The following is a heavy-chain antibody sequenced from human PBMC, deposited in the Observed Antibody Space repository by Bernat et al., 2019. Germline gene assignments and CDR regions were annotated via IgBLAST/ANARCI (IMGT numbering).Heavy chain of an antibody. J-gene: IGHJ4*02. D-gene: IGHD3-10*01. Sequence: QVQLVESGGGVVQPGTSLRLSCAASGFTFSTYGIHWVRQAPGKGLEWVAFIQNDGSTKYYPGPVKGRFTGSRDNSKNTVYLQMNSLGVEDTAVYYCTGEAGKIRIGQFDCWGQGTLVTVSS. V-gene: IGHV3-33*01. CDR3: TGEAGKIRIGQFDC. CDR2: IQNDGSTK. CDR1: GFTFSTYG.